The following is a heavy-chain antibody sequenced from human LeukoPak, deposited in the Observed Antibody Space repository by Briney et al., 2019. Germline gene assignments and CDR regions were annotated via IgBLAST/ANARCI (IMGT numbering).Heavy chain of an antibody. CDR1: GYTFTGYY. CDR2: INPNSGGT. Sequence: ASVKVSCKASGYTFTGYYMHWERQAPGQGLEWMGWINPNSGGTNYAQKFQGRVTMTRDTSISTAYMELSRLRSDDTAVYYRARRDGTAKFDPWGQGTLVTVSS. D-gene: IGHD5-18*01. CDR3: ARRDGTAKFDP. J-gene: IGHJ5*02. V-gene: IGHV1-2*02.